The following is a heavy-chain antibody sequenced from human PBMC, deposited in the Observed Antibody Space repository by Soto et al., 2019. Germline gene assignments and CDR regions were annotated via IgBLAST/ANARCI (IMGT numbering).Heavy chain of an antibody. V-gene: IGHV4-34*01. CDR1: VGSFSGYY. Sequence: SETLSLTCAVYVGSFSGYYWSWIRQPPGKGLEWIGEINHSGSTNYNPSLKSRVTISVDTSKNQFSLKRSSVTAADTAVYYCERGLLWFGELRWGQGTLVTVSS. D-gene: IGHD3-10*01. J-gene: IGHJ4*02. CDR2: INHSGST. CDR3: ERGLLWFGELR.